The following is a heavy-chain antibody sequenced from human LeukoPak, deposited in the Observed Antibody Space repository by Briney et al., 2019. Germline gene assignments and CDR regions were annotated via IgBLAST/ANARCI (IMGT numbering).Heavy chain of an antibody. V-gene: IGHV1-18*01. D-gene: IGHD3-3*01. Sequence: GASVKVSCKASGYTFTSYGISWVRQAPGQGLEWMGCISAYNGNTNYAQKLQGRVTMTTDTSTSTAYMELRSLRSDDTAVYYCARETDDFYAEPSFDYWGQGTLVTVSS. CDR1: GYTFTSYG. J-gene: IGHJ4*02. CDR3: ARETDDFYAEPSFDY. CDR2: ISAYNGNT.